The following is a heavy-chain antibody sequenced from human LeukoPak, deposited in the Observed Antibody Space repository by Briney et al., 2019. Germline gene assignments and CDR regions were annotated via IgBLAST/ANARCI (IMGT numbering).Heavy chain of an antibody. D-gene: IGHD2-15*01. CDR2: ISYDGSKK. J-gene: IGHJ4*02. V-gene: IGHV3-30*04. CDR3: ASERSDLVGRIGGQWRAAGAIPDY. Sequence: PGGSLRLSCAASGFTFSSYAMHWVRQAPGKGLEWVAVISYDGSKKYYADSVKDRFTISRDNSKNTLYLQMKSLRGEDTSVYYCASERSDLVGRIGGQWRAAGAIPDYWGQGTLVTVSS. CDR1: GFTFSSYA.